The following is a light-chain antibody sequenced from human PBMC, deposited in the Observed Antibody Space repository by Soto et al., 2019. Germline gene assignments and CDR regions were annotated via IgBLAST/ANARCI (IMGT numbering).Light chain of an antibody. CDR2: LGS. CDR1: QSLLYSDGYNY. J-gene: IGKJ1*01. CDR3: MQALQTPT. V-gene: IGKV2-28*01. Sequence: EIVMAQSPLSLPVSPGEPASISCRSSQSLLYSDGYNYLNWYLQKPGQSPQLLIYLGSNRASGVPDRFSGSGPGTDFTLKISRVEADDVGIYYCMQALQTPTFGQGTKVEIK.